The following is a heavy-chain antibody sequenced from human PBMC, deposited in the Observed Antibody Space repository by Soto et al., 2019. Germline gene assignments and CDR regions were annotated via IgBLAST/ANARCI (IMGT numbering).Heavy chain of an antibody. CDR2: VTASADTT. J-gene: IGHJ3*02. V-gene: IGHV3-23*01. Sequence: EEQLLESGGGLVRPGGSLRLSCAASAFTFTSYAMSWVRQAPGKGLEWVSAVTASADTTYYADSVKGRFTISRDNSKNTLYRRMNSLRAEDTAVYYCAKVRPLRDCTSTSCLGAFDIWAQGTMVTVS. D-gene: IGHD2-2*01. CDR1: AFTFTSYA. CDR3: AKVRPLRDCTSTSCLGAFDI.